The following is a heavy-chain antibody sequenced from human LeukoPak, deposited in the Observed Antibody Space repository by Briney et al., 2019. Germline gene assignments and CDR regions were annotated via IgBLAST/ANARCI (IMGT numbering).Heavy chain of an antibody. J-gene: IGHJ4*02. CDR3: ATTVYYDSEY. CDR2: IYYSGST. V-gene: IGHV4-39*07. Sequence: VKPSETLSLTCTVSGGSISSSSYYWGWIRQPPGKGLEWIGSIYYSGSTYYNPSLKSRVTISVDTSKNQFSLRLSSVTAADTAVYYCATTVYYDSEYWGQGTLVTVSS. D-gene: IGHD3-22*01. CDR1: GGSISSSSYY.